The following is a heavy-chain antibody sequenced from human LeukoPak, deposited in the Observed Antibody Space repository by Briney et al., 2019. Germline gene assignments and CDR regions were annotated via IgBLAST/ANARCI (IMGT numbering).Heavy chain of an antibody. CDR1: GYMFNKYL. V-gene: IGHV5-51*01. Sequence: GESLKISCQGSGYMFNKYLIGWVRQMPGKGLEWMGIIYPGDSETRYSPSFQGQVTISADKSISTAYLQWSSLKASDTAMYYCARGTLDFWSGSADYWGQGTLVTVSS. CDR2: IYPGDSET. J-gene: IGHJ4*02. D-gene: IGHD3-3*01. CDR3: ARGTLDFWSGSADY.